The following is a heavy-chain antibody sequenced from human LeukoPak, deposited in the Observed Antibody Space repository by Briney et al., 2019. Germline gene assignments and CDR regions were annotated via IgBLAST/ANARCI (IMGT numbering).Heavy chain of an antibody. V-gene: IGHV1-24*01. CDR3: ATDTGSGSYVLGFRVAFDI. J-gene: IGHJ3*02. D-gene: IGHD1-26*01. Sequence: ASVNVSCKVSGYTLTELSMHWVRQAPGKGLEWMGGFDPEDGETIYAQKFQGRVTMTEDTSTDTAYMELSSLRSEDTAVYYCATDTGSGSYVLGFRVAFDIWGQGTMVTVSS. CDR1: GYTLTELS. CDR2: FDPEDGET.